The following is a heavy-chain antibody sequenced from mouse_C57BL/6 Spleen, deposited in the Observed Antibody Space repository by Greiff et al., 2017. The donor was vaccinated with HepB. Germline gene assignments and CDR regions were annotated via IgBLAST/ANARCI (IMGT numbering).Heavy chain of an antibody. CDR2: IYPGSGST. V-gene: IGHV1-55*01. J-gene: IGHJ4*01. D-gene: IGHD2-3*01. CDR1: GYTFTSYW. Sequence: QVQLQQPGAELVKPGASVKMSCKASGYTFTSYWITWVKQRPGQGLEWIGDIYPGSGSTNYNEKFKSKATLTVDTSSSTAYMQLSSLTSEESAVYYCAAGGWPPTRDAMDYWGQGTAVTVSS. CDR3: AAGGWPPTRDAMDY.